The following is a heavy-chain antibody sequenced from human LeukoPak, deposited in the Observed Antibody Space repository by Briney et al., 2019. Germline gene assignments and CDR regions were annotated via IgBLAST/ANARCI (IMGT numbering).Heavy chain of an antibody. J-gene: IGHJ3*02. CDR3: ARVNTYYYGSGVSRAFHM. D-gene: IGHD3-10*01. V-gene: IGHV1-8*01. CDR1: GYTFTSYD. Sequence: ASVKISCKASGYTFTSYDINWVRQATGQGLEWMGWMNPNSGNTGSAQKFQGSVTMTRNTSTATAYMELCGLKSEDTAVYYCARVNTYYYGSGVSRAFHMWGQGTMVTVSS. CDR2: MNPNSGNT.